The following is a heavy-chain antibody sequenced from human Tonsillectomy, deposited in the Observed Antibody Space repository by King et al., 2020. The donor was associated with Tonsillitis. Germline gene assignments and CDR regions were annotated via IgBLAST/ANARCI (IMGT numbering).Heavy chain of an antibody. Sequence: VQLQESGPGLVKPSETLSLTCTVSGASISGSYWSWIRQPPGKGLEWIGYIYNSGSTNYNTSLKSRVTISVDTSKNQFSLKLSSVTAADTAVYYCARGYDSTGYYLGWWFDPWGRGAQVTVSS. CDR3: ARGYDSTGYYLGWWFDP. J-gene: IGHJ2*01. V-gene: IGHV4-59*01. CDR2: IYNSGST. CDR1: GASISGSY. D-gene: IGHD3-22*01.